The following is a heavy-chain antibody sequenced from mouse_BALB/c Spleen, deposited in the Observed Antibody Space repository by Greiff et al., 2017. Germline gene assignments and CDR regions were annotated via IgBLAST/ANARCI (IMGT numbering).Heavy chain of an antibody. Sequence: DVQLVESGGGLVPPGGSRKISCAASGFTFSDYGMAWVRQAPGKGPEWVAFISNLAYSIYYADTVTGRCTISRESAKNTLYLEMSSLRSEDTAMYYGARDQGTTLGAMDYWGQGTSVTVSS. CDR1: GFTFSDYG. CDR2: ISNLAYSI. CDR3: ARDQGTTLGAMDY. D-gene: IGHD1-1*01. V-gene: IGHV5-15*02. J-gene: IGHJ4*01.